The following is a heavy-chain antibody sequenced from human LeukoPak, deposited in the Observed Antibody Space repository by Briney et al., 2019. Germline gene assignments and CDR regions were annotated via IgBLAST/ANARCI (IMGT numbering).Heavy chain of an antibody. Sequence: ASVKVSCKASGYTFAGYYMHWVRQAPGQGLEWMGRINPNSGGTNYAQKFQGRVTMTRDTSISTAYMELSRLRSDDTAVYYCARDLPFYYDSRGNWFDPWGQGTLVTVSS. V-gene: IGHV1-2*06. J-gene: IGHJ5*02. CDR2: INPNSGGT. D-gene: IGHD3-22*01. CDR3: ARDLPFYYDSRGNWFDP. CDR1: GYTFAGYY.